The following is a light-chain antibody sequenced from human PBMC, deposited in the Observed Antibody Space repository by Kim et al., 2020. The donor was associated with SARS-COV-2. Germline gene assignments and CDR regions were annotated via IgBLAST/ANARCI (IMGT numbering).Light chain of an antibody. J-gene: IGKJ1*01. CDR1: QGISSN. Sequence: EIVVTQSPVTLSVSPGERATLSCRASQGISSNLAWYQQKPGQAPRLLISGASTRATGIPARFSGGGSGTEFTLTISSLQSEDFAVYYCQQYHNWPPTFGQGTKGDIK. CDR2: GAS. V-gene: IGKV3D-15*01. CDR3: QQYHNWPPT.